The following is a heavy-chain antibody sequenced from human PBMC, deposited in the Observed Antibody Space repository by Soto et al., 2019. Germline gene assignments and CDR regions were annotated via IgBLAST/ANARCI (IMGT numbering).Heavy chain of an antibody. J-gene: IGHJ4*02. CDR1: GFTFIGYA. CDR2: LSGNSMSK. D-gene: IGHD6-19*01. CDR3: AKDRVPRYSSGWYYFDF. Sequence: GTLRLSCTSSGFTFIGYAMSWVRQAPGKGLEWVSSLSGNSMSKYYGDSVKGRFTISRDNSKNTLYMQMNSLRAEDTAVYYCAKDRVPRYSSGWYYFDFWGKGTQVTVSS. V-gene: IGHV3-23*02.